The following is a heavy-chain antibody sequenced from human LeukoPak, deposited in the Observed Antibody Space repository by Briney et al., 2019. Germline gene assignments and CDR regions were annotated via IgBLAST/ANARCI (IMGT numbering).Heavy chain of an antibody. D-gene: IGHD2-2*01. CDR2: IKQDGSEK. CDR3: ARGIVVVPAALFDP. V-gene: IGHV3-7*03. Sequence: GGSLRLSCAASGFTFSSYWMSWVRQALGKGLEWVANIKQDGSEKYYVDSVKGRFTISRDNAKNSLYLQMNSLRAEDTAVYYCARGIVVVPAALFDPWGQGTLVTVSS. J-gene: IGHJ5*02. CDR1: GFTFSSYW.